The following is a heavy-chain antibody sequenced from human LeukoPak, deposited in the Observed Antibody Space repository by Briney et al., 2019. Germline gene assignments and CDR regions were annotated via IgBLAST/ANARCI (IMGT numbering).Heavy chain of an antibody. V-gene: IGHV3-53*01. J-gene: IGHJ6*04. CDR1: GFTVSSNS. D-gene: IGHD3-10*02. Sequence: QPGGSLRLSCTVSGFTVSSNSMSWVRQAPGKGLEWVSFIYSAGNTHYSDSVKGRFTISIDNSKNTLYLQMNSLRAEDTAVYYCAELGITMIGGVWGKGTTVTISS. CDR2: IYSAGNT. CDR3: AELGITMIGGV.